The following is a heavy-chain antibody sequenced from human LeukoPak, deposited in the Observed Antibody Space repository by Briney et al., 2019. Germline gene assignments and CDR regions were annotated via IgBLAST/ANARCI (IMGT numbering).Heavy chain of an antibody. CDR2: IWYDGSNK. D-gene: IGHD3-10*01. V-gene: IGHV3-33*06. J-gene: IGHJ4*02. Sequence: GRSLRLSCAASGFTFSSYGMHWVRQAPGKGLEWVAVIWYDGSNKYYADSVKGRFTISRDNSKNTLYLQMNSLRAEDTAVYYCAKDGGSGSYYSDYWGQGTLVTVSS. CDR1: GFTFSSYG. CDR3: AKDGGSGSYYSDY.